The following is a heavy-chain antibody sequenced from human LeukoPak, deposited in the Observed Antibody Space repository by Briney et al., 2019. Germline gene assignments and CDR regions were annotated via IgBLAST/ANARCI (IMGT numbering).Heavy chain of an antibody. CDR3: ARPYYYDSRIDP. V-gene: IGHV4-30-4*01. CDR2: MYYSGST. CDR1: GGSISSGDYY. Sequence: SETLSLNCTVSGGSISSGDYYWSWIRQPPGKGLEWIAYMYYSGSTYYNPSLKSRVTMSADTSKNQLSLKLSSETAADTAVYYCARPYYYDSRIDPWGQGILVTVSS. J-gene: IGHJ5*02. D-gene: IGHD3-22*01.